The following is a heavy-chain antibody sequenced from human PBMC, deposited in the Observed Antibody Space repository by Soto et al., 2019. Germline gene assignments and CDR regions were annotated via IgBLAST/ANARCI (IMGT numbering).Heavy chain of an antibody. CDR3: ARVQDATIRAYYYYYMDV. CDR1: GYTFTSYG. V-gene: IGHV1-18*01. Sequence: GASVKVSCKASGYTFTSYGISWVRQAPGQGLEWMGWISAYNGNTNYAQKLQGRVTMTTDTSTSTAYMELRSLRSDDTAVYYCARVQDATIRAYYYYYMDVWGKGTTVTVSS. D-gene: IGHD5-12*01. CDR2: ISAYNGNT. J-gene: IGHJ6*03.